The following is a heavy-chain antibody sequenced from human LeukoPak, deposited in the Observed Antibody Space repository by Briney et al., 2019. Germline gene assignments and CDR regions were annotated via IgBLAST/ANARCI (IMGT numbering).Heavy chain of an antibody. Sequence: GGSLRLSCAASGFTFDDHGMTWVRQAPGKGLDWVSGIKWNGGSTGYADSVKGRFTISRDNAKNSLYLQMNSLRAEDTAFYYCAMAGSGYHSDAFDIWGQGTTVTVSP. V-gene: IGHV3-20*04. CDR3: AMAGSGYHSDAFDI. CDR2: IKWNGGST. CDR1: GFTFDDHG. D-gene: IGHD3-3*01. J-gene: IGHJ3*02.